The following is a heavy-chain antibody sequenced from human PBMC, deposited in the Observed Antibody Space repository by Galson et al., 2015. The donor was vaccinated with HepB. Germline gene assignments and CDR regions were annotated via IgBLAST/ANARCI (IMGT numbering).Heavy chain of an antibody. CDR3: AKVPTRSSSFSFDY. Sequence: SLRLSCAASGFTFSSYAMSWVRQAPGKGLEWVSAISGSGGSTYYADSVKGRFTISRDNSKNTLYLQMNSLRAEDTAVYYCAKVPTRSSSFSFDYWGQGTLSPSPQ. V-gene: IGHV3-23*01. CDR2: ISGSGGST. D-gene: IGHD6-6*01. J-gene: IGHJ4*02. CDR1: GFTFSSYA.